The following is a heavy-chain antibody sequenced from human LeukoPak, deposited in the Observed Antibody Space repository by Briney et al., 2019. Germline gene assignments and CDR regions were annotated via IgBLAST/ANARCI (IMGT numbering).Heavy chain of an antibody. J-gene: IGHJ6*03. V-gene: IGHV4-34*01. Sequence: PSETLSLTCAVYGGSFSGYYWSWIRQPPGKGLEWIGEINHSGSTNYNPSLKSRVTISVDTSKNQFSLKLSSVTAADTAVYYCARGQEYYDSSGLTYYYYYMDVWGKGTTVTVSS. D-gene: IGHD3-22*01. CDR2: INHSGST. CDR3: ARGQEYYDSSGLTYYYYYMDV. CDR1: GGSFSGYY.